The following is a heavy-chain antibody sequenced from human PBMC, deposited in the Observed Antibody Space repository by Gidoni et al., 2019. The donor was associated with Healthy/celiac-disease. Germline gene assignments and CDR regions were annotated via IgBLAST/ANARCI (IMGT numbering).Heavy chain of an antibody. Sequence: QVQLVESGGVVVQPGRSLRLSCPASGFTFSSYGMPWVRQAPAKGREWVAVIWYDGSNKYYADSVKGRFTISRDNSKNTLYLQMNSLRAEDTAVYYCAREGTMVDYWGQGTLVTVSS. J-gene: IGHJ4*02. CDR3: AREGTMVDY. CDR1: GFTFSSYG. CDR2: IWYDGSNK. D-gene: IGHD1-1*01. V-gene: IGHV3-33*01.